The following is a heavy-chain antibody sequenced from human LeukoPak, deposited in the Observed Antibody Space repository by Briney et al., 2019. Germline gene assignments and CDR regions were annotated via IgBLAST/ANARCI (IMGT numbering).Heavy chain of an antibody. CDR2: ISAYNGNT. CDR3: ARDRRNYDSSGKPSYFDL. Sequence: ASVKVSCKASGYTFTSYGISWVRQAPGQGLEWMGWISAYNGNTNYAQKLQGRVTMTTDTSTSTAYMELRSLRSDDMAVYYCARDRRNYDSSGKPSYFDLWGRGTLVTVSS. D-gene: IGHD3-22*01. CDR1: GYTFTSYG. J-gene: IGHJ2*01. V-gene: IGHV1-18*03.